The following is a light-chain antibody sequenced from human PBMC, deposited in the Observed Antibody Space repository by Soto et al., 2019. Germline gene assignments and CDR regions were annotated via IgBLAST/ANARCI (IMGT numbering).Light chain of an antibody. Sequence: IVLTQSPDTLSLSPGERATLSCSASQSVSSGYLAWYQQKPGQTPRLLIYSASSRATGIPDRFSASGSGTDFTLTISRLEPEDFAVYYCQQYESSPRTFGQGTKVDIK. V-gene: IGKV3-20*01. CDR3: QQYESSPRT. J-gene: IGKJ1*01. CDR1: QSVSSGY. CDR2: SAS.